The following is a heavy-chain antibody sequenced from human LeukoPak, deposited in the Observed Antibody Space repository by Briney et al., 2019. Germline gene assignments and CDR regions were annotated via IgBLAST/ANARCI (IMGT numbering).Heavy chain of an antibody. CDR3: ATFVDSSGLPFDY. CDR1: GFTFTNYG. J-gene: IGHJ4*02. CDR2: INTNTGNP. D-gene: IGHD3-22*01. Sequence: ASVKVSCKASGFTFTNYGMNWVRQAPGQGLEWMGWINTNTGNPTYAQDFAGRFVFSLDTPASTAYLQINSLKAEDTAVYYCATFVDSSGLPFDYWGQGTLVTVSS. V-gene: IGHV7-4-1*02.